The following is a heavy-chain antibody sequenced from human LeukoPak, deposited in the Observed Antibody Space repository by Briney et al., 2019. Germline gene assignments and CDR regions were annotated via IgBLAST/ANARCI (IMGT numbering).Heavy chain of an antibody. J-gene: IGHJ4*02. Sequence: PSETLSLTCTVSRGSISSRSDYWWAWIRQPPGKGLEWIGGVYYNGNTYYNWSLKSRLTISVDTSKDQFSLNLASVTAADTAVYHCARQRASGTWAFDYWGQGTLLTVSS. D-gene: IGHD3-3*01. V-gene: IGHV4-39*01. CDR2: VYYNGNT. CDR1: RGSISSRSDY. CDR3: ARQRASGTWAFDY.